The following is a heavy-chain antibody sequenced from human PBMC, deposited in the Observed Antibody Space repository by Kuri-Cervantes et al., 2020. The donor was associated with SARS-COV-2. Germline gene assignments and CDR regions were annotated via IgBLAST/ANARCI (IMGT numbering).Heavy chain of an antibody. CDR1: GFTFSSYG. D-gene: IGHD3-22*01. CDR2: ISYDTRNK. V-gene: IGHV3-30*18. J-gene: IGHJ4*02. Sequence: GESLKISCAASGFTFSSYGMHWVRQAPGKGLEWVAVISYDTRNKYYADSVKGRFTISRDNSKNTLYLQVNSLRAEDTAVYYCAKIPFYDSRGYYSNYWGQGTLVTVSS. CDR3: AKIPFYDSRGYYSNY.